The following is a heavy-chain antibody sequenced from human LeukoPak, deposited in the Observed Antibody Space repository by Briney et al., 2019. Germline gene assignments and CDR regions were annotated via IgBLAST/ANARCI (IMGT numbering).Heavy chain of an antibody. CDR2: ISAYNGNT. V-gene: IGHV1-18*01. CDR1: GYTFTSYG. D-gene: IGHD2-2*01. Sequence: ASVKVSCKASGYTFTSYGISWVRQAPGQGLEWMGWISAYNGNTNYAQKLQGRVTMTTDTSTRTAYMELRSLRSDATAVYYCARDTPVSCSSTSCYADYYYGMDVWGQGTTVTVSS. J-gene: IGHJ6*02. CDR3: ARDTPVSCSSTSCYADYYYGMDV.